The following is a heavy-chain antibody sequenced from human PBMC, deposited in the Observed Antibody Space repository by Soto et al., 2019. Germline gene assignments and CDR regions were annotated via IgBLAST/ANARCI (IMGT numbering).Heavy chain of an antibody. CDR3: ARGAARSGYSSSWYSYYYYGMDV. V-gene: IGHV1-8*01. CDR1: GYTFTSYD. J-gene: IGHJ6*02. Sequence: ASVKVSCKASGYTFTSYDINWVRQATGQGLEWMGWMNPNSGNTGYAQKFQGRVTMTRNTSISTAYMELSSLRSEDTAVYYCARGAARSGYSSSWYSYYYYGMDVWGQGTTVTVSS. D-gene: IGHD6-13*01. CDR2: MNPNSGNT.